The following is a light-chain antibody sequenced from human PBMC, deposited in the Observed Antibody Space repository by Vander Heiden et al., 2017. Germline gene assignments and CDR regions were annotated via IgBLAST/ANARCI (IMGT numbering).Light chain of an antibody. CDR1: QGISSA. Sequence: AIPLTHSPSSRSASVGDRVTITCRASQGISSALAWDQQKPGKAPKLLIYDASSSESGVPARFSCSGSGTDFTLTISSLQPEDVATYYCQQFNSYPLPLTFGGGTKVEIK. CDR2: DAS. V-gene: IGKV1-13*02. CDR3: QQFNSYPLPLT. J-gene: IGKJ4*01.